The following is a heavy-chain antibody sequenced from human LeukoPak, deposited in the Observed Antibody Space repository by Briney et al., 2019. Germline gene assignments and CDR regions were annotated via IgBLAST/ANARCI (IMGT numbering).Heavy chain of an antibody. CDR2: ISSSSSYI. J-gene: IGHJ4*02. V-gene: IGHV3-21*01. D-gene: IGHD6-13*01. Sequence: GGSLRLSCAASGFTFSSYSMNWVRQAPGKGLEWVSSISSSSSYIYYADSVKGRFTISRDNAKNSLYLQMNSLRAEDTAVYYCARVPIAAAGTLDYWGQGTLVTVSS. CDR1: GFTFSSYS. CDR3: ARVPIAAAGTLDY.